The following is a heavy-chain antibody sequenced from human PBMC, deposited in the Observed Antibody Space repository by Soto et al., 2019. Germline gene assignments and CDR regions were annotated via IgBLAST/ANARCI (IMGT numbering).Heavy chain of an antibody. CDR1: GFTFKNAW. D-gene: IGHD1-1*01. CDR3: TTGTTVAKYYFDF. Sequence: EGQLVESGGGLVEPGETLRLSCAASGFTFKNAWMSWVRQAPGKGLEWVGRIKSWSDGGTTDYGAPVKGRFSISRDDAKNTLSLQMNSLRTEDTAVYYCTTGTTVAKYYFDFWGQRTLVTVSS. J-gene: IGHJ4*02. V-gene: IGHV3-15*01. CDR2: IKSWSDGGTT.